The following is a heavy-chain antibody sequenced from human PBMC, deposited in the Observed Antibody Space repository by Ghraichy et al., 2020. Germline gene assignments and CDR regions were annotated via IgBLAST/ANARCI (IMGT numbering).Heavy chain of an antibody. Sequence: GGSLRLSCAASGFTFSNAWMNWVRQAPGKGLEWVGRIKSKTDGGTTDYAAPVKGRFTISRDDSKNTPYLQMNSLKTEDTAVYYCTTDRYYYDSSGYYSPLLDFQHWGQGTLVTVSS. CDR3: TTDRYYYDSSGYYSPLLDFQH. J-gene: IGHJ1*01. D-gene: IGHD3-22*01. CDR2: IKSKTDGGTT. V-gene: IGHV3-15*07. CDR1: GFTFSNAW.